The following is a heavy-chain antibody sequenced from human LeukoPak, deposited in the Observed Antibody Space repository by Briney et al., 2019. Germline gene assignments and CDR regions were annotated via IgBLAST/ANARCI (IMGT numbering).Heavy chain of an antibody. D-gene: IGHD3-22*01. CDR1: GYTFTSYY. CDR2: IIPILDNA. Sequence: SVKVSCKASGYTFTSYYMHWVRQAPGQGVEWMGRIIPILDNANYAQKFQGRVTINAEKATTTAYMELTSLRSEDTAVYYCARGPTDYYHSDYDAFDIWGQGTMVTVSS. CDR3: ARGPTDYYHSDYDAFDI. J-gene: IGHJ3*02. V-gene: IGHV1-69*04.